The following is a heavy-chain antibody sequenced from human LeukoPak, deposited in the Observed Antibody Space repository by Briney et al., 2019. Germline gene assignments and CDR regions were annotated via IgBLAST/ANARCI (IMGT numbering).Heavy chain of an antibody. CDR2: IYYSGST. J-gene: IGHJ4*02. CDR3: ARPSSGSYSDY. Sequence: SETLSLTCSVSGGSISSYYWGWIRQPPGKGLEWIGSIYYSGSTYYNPSLKSRVTISVDTSKNQFSLKLSSVTAADTAVYYCARPSSGSYSDYWGQGTLVTVSS. V-gene: IGHV4-39*01. D-gene: IGHD1-26*01. CDR1: GGSISSYY.